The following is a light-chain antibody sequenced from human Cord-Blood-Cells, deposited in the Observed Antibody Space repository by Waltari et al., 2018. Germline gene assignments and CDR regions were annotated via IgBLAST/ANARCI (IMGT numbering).Light chain of an antibody. V-gene: IGKV3-15*01. CDR1: QSVSSN. Sequence: EIVMTQSPPTLSVSPGERATLSCRASQSVSSNLAWYQQKPGQAPRLLIYGASTRATGIPARFSGSGSGTEFTLTISSLQSEDFAVYYCQQYNNWPPWTFDQGTKVEIK. J-gene: IGKJ1*01. CDR3: QQYNNWPPWT. CDR2: GAS.